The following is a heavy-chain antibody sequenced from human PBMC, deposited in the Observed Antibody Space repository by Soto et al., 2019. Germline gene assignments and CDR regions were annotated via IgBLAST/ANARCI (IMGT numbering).Heavy chain of an antibody. V-gene: IGHV1-3*01. D-gene: IGHD3-3*01. CDR3: ARGAGRSGPTTYFDY. CDR2: INAGNGNT. CDR1: GYTFTSYA. Sequence: QVQLVQSGAEVKKPGASVKVSCKASGYTFTSYAMHWVRQAPGQRLEWMGWINAGNGNTKYSQKSQGRVTITRDTSASTAYMELSSLRSEDTAVYYCARGAGRSGPTTYFDYWGQGTLVTVSS. J-gene: IGHJ4*02.